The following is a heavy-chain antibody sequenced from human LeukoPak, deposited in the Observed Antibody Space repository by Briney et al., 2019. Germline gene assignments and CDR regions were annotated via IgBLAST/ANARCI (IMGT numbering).Heavy chain of an antibody. CDR2: TYPGDSDT. Sequence: GESLKISCKGSGYSFTSYWIGWGRQMPGKGLEWMGTTYPGDSDTRYSPSFQGQVTISADKSISTAYLQWSSLKASDSAMYYCARSSVVRGVIIRSDYWGQGTLVTVSS. D-gene: IGHD3-10*01. V-gene: IGHV5-51*01. CDR3: ARSSVVRGVIIRSDY. J-gene: IGHJ4*02. CDR1: GYSFTSYW.